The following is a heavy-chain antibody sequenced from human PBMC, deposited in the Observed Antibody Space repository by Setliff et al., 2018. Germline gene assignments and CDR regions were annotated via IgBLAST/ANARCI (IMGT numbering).Heavy chain of an antibody. Sequence: SETLSLTCTVSGVSITSHYWSWIRQPPGRALEWIGYIHHSGSTNYNPSLKSRVTLSMDTSRNHFSLNLTSLTAADTALYCCARDNIGPDALDIWGQGTMVTVSS. J-gene: IGHJ3*02. CDR1: GVSITSHY. CDR3: ARDNIGPDALDI. CDR2: IHHSGST. V-gene: IGHV4-59*11.